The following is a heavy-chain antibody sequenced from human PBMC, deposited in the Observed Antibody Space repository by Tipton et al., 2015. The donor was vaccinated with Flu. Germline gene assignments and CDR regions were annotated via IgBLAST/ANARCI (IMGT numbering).Heavy chain of an antibody. Sequence: TLSLTCTVSGGSISSGGAYWSWIRQRPGKGLEWIGGIYYSGSTYYNPSLRSRVYISVDTSKNQFSLRLSSVTAADTAVYYCARRDYSNYVSDPKNWFDPWGQGTLVTVSS. CDR2: IYYSGST. D-gene: IGHD4-11*01. J-gene: IGHJ5*02. CDR1: GGSISSGGAY. CDR3: ARRDYSNYVSDPKNWFDP. V-gene: IGHV4-31*03.